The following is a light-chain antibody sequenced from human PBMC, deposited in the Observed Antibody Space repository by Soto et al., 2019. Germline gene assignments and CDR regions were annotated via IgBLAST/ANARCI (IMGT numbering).Light chain of an antibody. CDR1: QSIASY. Sequence: EIALTQSPGTLSLSPGEGATLSCRASQSIASYLAWYQQKPGQAPRLLIYDASNRATGIPGTFSGSGSGTDFTLTISSLEPEDFAVYYCQQRSNMPWTFGHGTKVEIK. CDR3: QQRSNMPWT. J-gene: IGKJ1*01. V-gene: IGKV3-11*01. CDR2: DAS.